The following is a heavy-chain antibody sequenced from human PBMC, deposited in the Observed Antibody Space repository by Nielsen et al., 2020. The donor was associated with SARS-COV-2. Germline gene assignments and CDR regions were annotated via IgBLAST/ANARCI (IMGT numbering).Heavy chain of an antibody. D-gene: IGHD1-26*01. J-gene: IGHJ4*02. CDR2: IYYSGST. CDR3: ARVVVGATNRYFDY. Sequence: SETLSLTCTVSGGSISSGDYYWSWIRQPPGKGLEWIGYIYYSGSTNYNPSLKSRVTISVDTSKNQFSLKLSSVTAADTAVYYCARVVVGATNRYFDYWGQGTPVTVSS. CDR1: GGSISSGDYY. V-gene: IGHV4-61*08.